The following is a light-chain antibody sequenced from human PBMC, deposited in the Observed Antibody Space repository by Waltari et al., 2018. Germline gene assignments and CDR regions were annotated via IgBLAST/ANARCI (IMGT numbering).Light chain of an antibody. CDR3: QQSRSFPLT. Sequence: EIVLTQSPDFQSVTPKEKVTITCRASQDISTSLHWYQQKPDQSPKLLIKYASESFSGVPSRFSGSGSGTHFTLTINSLEAEDAATYYCQQSRSFPLTFGGGTKVETK. V-gene: IGKV6-21*01. CDR2: YAS. J-gene: IGKJ4*01. CDR1: QDISTS.